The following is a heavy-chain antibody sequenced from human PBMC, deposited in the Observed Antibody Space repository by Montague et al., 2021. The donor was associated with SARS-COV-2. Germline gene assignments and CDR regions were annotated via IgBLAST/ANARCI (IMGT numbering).Heavy chain of an antibody. Sequence: SLRLSCAASGFTVSSYAMSWVRQAPGKGLEWVSAISGSGVRTYYXDSVQGRFTISRDNSKNTLYLQMNSLRAEDTAVYYCAKVSGNVVVVAATWFGFDYWGQGTLVTVSS. D-gene: IGHD2-15*01. V-gene: IGHV3-23*01. CDR3: AKVSGNVVVVAATWFGFDY. CDR2: ISGSGVRT. CDR1: GFTVSSYA. J-gene: IGHJ4*02.